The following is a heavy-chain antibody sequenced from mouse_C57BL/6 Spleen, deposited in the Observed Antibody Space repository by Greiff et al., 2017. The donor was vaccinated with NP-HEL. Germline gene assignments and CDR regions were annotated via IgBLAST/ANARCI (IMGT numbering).Heavy chain of an antibody. CDR2: ISYDGSN. V-gene: IGHV3-6*01. J-gene: IGHJ4*01. CDR1: GYSITSGYY. Sequence: ESGPGLVKPSQSLSLTCSVTGYSITSGYYWNWIRQFPGNKLEWMGYISYDGSNNYNPSLKNRISITRDTSKNQFFLKLNSVTTEDTATYYCARGYDRLYAMDYWGQGTSVTVSS. CDR3: ARGYDRLYAMDY. D-gene: IGHD2-3*01.